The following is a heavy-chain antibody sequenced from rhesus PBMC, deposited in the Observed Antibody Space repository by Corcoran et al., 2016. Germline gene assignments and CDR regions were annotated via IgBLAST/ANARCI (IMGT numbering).Heavy chain of an antibody. J-gene: IGHJ3*01. CDR2: ISGDGSSP. V-gene: IGHV3-119*01. Sequence: EVQLVETGGGLVQPGGSLRLSCAASGFTFSSYWMYWVRQAPGKGLEWVSRISGDGSSPSYADSVKGRFTISRENAKNSLYLQMNSLRAEDTAVYYCAKEGWGSVGAFDFWGQGLRVTVSS. D-gene: IGHD5-24*01. CDR1: GFTFSSYW. CDR3: AKEGWGSVGAFDF.